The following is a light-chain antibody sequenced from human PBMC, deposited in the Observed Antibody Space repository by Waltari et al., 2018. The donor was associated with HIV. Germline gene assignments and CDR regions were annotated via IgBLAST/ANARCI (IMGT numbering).Light chain of an antibody. J-gene: IGKJ4*01. V-gene: IGKV1-9*01. CDR3: QYLDSYPL. Sequence: DIQLTQSPSFLSASVRDRVTITCRASRGISSYLAWHQHKPGEAPRLLIYAASTLQSGVPSRFSGSASGTEFTLTISSLQPEDFATYYCQYLDSYPLFGGGTKVEVK. CDR2: AAS. CDR1: RGISSY.